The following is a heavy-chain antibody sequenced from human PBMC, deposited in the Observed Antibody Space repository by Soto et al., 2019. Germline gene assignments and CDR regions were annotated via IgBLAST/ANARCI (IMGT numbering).Heavy chain of an antibody. J-gene: IGHJ4*02. CDR1: GDTVNFYS. CDR2: VNPIVSMS. V-gene: IGHV1-69*02. Sequence: QVQLVQSGAEVKRPGSSVKVSCKASGDTVNFYSINWVRQAPGLGLEWMGRVNPIVSMSNYAQKFQGRVTMNADKSTSTAYMELSSLRSEDTAIYYGASSYGSGYRAFDYWGQGALVTVSS. CDR3: ASSYGSGYRAFDY. D-gene: IGHD3-10*01.